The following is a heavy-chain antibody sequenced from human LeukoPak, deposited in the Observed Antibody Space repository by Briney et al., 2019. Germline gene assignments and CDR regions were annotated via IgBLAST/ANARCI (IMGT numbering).Heavy chain of an antibody. J-gene: IGHJ5*02. D-gene: IGHD5-12*01. CDR2: MNFKSGNT. V-gene: IGHV1-8*01. Sequence: ASVKVSCQPSGNSFSNFDMNWVRQAPGQGLEWMGWMNFKSGNTGYVQKFQGRVTITRNTSTSTVDMELSSLRSEDTAVYYCARGESHDNSGYSGKWFDPWGQGTLVTVSS. CDR3: ARGESHDNSGYSGKWFDP. CDR1: GNSFSNFD.